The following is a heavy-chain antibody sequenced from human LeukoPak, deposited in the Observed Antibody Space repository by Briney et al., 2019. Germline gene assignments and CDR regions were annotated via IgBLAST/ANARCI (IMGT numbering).Heavy chain of an antibody. CDR1: GFTFSTYS. CDR2: ISYDGSNK. J-gene: IGHJ6*03. CDR3: AKGGYDYYYYYIDV. D-gene: IGHD3-22*01. V-gene: IGHV3-30*18. Sequence: GGSLRLSCAASGFTFSTYSMDWVRQAPGKGLEWVAVISYDGSNKYYADSVKGRFTISRDNSKNTLYLQMNSLRAEDTAVYYCAKGGYDYYYYYIDVWGTRTTVTVSS.